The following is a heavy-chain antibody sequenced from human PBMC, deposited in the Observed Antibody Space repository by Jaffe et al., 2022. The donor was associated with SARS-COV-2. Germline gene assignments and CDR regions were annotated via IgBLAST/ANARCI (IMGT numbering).Heavy chain of an antibody. Sequence: QVQLVQSGAEVKEPGASVKVSCKGSGYTFSTYGFSWVRQAPGQGLEWMGWISAYNGNTKYAQKVQGRVTMTTDTATSTGYMELRSLRSDDTAVYYCARLVRVGATLDFDYWGQGTLVTVSS. CDR3: ARLVRVGATLDFDY. J-gene: IGHJ4*02. CDR2: ISAYNGNT. D-gene: IGHD1-26*01. V-gene: IGHV1-18*01. CDR1: GYTFSTYG.